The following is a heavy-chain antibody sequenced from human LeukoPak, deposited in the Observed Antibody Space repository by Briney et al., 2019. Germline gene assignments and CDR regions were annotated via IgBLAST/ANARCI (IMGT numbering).Heavy chain of an antibody. D-gene: IGHD6-13*01. CDR3: AQKGGAAPDYYYYMDV. CDR2: INHSGST. V-gene: IGHV4-34*01. Sequence: KPSETLSLTCAVYGGSFSGYYWSWIRQPPGKGLEWIGEINHSGSTNYNPSLKRRVTISVDTSKTQFSLTLSSVTAADTAVYYCAQKGGAAPDYYYYMDVWGKGTTVTVSS. J-gene: IGHJ6*03. CDR1: GGSFSGYY.